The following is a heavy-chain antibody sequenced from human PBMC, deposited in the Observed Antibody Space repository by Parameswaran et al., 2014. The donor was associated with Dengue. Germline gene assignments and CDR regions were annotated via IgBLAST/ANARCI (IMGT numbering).Heavy chain of an antibody. CDR3: ARDVVGATKAHYYYYYMDV. Sequence: WIRQPPGKGLEWIGYIYYSGSTNYNPSLKSRVTISVDTSKNQFSLKLSSVTAADTAVYYCARDVVGATKAHYYYYYMDVWGKGTTVTVSS. J-gene: IGHJ6*03. V-gene: IGHV4-59*01. CDR2: IYYSGST. D-gene: IGHD1-26*01.